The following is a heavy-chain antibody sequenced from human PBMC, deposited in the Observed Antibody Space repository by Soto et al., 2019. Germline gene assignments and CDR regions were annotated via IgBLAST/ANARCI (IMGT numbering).Heavy chain of an antibody. CDR3: ARRGYGLYFDY. CDR1: GFTFSYYA. J-gene: IGHJ4*02. Sequence: EVQLVESGGGLVLPGGSLRLSCAASGFTFSYYAMHWVRQAPGKGLEYVSVISGNGDSTYYANSVKGRFTISRDNSQNTLFLQMGRLRDGDMAVYFWARRGYGLYFDYWGQGTLVTVSS. V-gene: IGHV3-64*01. D-gene: IGHD3-10*01. CDR2: ISGNGDST.